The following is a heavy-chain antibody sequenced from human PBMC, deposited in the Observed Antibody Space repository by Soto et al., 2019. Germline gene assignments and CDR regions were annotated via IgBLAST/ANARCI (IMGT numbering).Heavy chain of an antibody. J-gene: IGHJ4*02. CDR2: ISSSSSYI. Sequence: EVQLVESGGGLVKPGGSLRLSCAASGFTFSSYSMNWVRQAPGKGLEWVSSISSSSSYIYYADSVKGRFTISRDNAKNSLYLQMNSLRAEDTAVYYCARDFGDYDFWSGYLDYWGQGTLVTVSS. D-gene: IGHD3-3*01. V-gene: IGHV3-21*01. CDR3: ARDFGDYDFWSGYLDY. CDR1: GFTFSSYS.